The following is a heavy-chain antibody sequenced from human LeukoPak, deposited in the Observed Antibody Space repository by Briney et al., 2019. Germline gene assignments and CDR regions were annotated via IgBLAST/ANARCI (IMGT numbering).Heavy chain of an antibody. V-gene: IGHV1-2*02. D-gene: IGHD5-24*01. Sequence: EASVKVSCKASGYTFTGYYMHWVRQAPGQGLEWMGWINPNSGGTNYAQKFQGRVTMNRETSISTAYMELSRLRSDDTAVYYCARGSWLEMYYFDYWGQGTLVTVSS. CDR2: INPNSGGT. CDR3: ARGSWLEMYYFDY. CDR1: GYTFTGYY. J-gene: IGHJ4*02.